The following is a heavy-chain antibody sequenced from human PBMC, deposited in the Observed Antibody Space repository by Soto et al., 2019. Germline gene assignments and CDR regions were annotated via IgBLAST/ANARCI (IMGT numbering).Heavy chain of an antibody. V-gene: IGHV4-59*01. Sequence: SVTLSLTCTVCGSSISSYYSSWVLQPPGKGLESIGFIYYCGSANFNPSLKCRVTILVDTSKNQFSLNLSSVIAAYTAVYYCARRYGTSVDYWGQGTLVTIS. D-gene: IGHD4-17*01. CDR3: ARRYGTSVDY. J-gene: IGHJ4*02. CDR1: GSSISSYY. CDR2: IYYCGSA.